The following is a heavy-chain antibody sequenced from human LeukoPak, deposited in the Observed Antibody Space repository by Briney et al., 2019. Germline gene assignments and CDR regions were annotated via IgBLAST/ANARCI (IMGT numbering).Heavy chain of an antibody. J-gene: IGHJ2*01. CDR2: IDPSDSYT. CDR3: ARRGGSGGYWYFDL. CDR1: GYSFTSYW. D-gene: IGHD2-15*01. V-gene: IGHV5-10-1*01. Sequence: GESLKISCKGSGYSFTSYWINWGRQMPGKGLEWMGKIDPSDSYTNYSPSFQGHVTISVDKSINTAYLQWSSLRASDSAMYYCARRGGSGGYWYFDLWGRGTLVTVSS.